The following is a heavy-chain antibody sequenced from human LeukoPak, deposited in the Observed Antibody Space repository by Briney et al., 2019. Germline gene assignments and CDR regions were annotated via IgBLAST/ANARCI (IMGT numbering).Heavy chain of an antibody. J-gene: IGHJ4*02. Sequence: ASVKVSCKASGYTFTGYYMHWVRQAPGLGLEWMGWINPNSGGTNYAQKFQGRVTMTRDTSISTVYMELSSLRSEDTAVYYCARVGRPDPPRYCSGGSCYTTDYWGQGTLVTVSS. CDR3: ARVGRPDPPRYCSGGSCYTTDY. V-gene: IGHV1-2*02. CDR2: INPNSGGT. CDR1: GYTFTGYY. D-gene: IGHD2-15*01.